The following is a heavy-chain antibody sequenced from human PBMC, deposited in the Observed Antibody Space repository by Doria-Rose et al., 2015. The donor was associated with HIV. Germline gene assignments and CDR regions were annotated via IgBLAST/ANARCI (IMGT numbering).Heavy chain of an antibody. D-gene: IGHD3-3*01. CDR3: AKAPIIGPKYYFYMDV. CDR2: ISWDSGAK. CDR1: GFSFESYA. Sequence: VQLVQSGGGLVQPGRSLRLSCVGSGFSFESYAMHWVRLAPGKGLEWVAGISWDSGAKGNAGSVECRFTISRDTAEKSVYLEMRSLRPEDTAFYYCAKAPIIGPKYYFYMDVWGKGTSVTVSS. J-gene: IGHJ6*03. V-gene: IGHV3-9*01.